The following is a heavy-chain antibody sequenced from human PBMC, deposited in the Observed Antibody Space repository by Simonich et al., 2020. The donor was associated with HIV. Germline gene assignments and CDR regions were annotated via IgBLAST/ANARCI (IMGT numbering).Heavy chain of an antibody. CDR2: IDHSGIT. V-gene: IGHV4-38-2*01. J-gene: IGHJ4*02. D-gene: IGHD1-26*01. Sequence: QVQLQESGPGLVKPSATLSLTCAVSGYSISSGYYWGWIRQPPGKGLEWIGSIDHSGITDYRPSLKSRVTISVDTSKNHFSLKLTSVTAADTAVYYCARVGRGAEFDYWGQGTLVTVSS. CDR1: GYSISSGYY. CDR3: ARVGRGAEFDY.